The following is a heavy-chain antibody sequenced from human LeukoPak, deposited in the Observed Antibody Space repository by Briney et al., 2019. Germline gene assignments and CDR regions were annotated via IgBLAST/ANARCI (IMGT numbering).Heavy chain of an antibody. J-gene: IGHJ4*02. CDR2: ISSGSSAI. V-gene: IGHV3-21*01. D-gene: IGHD5-24*01. CDR3: ARPTSGNKGGYNWRFDY. CDR1: GFTVSSNS. Sequence: SGGSLRLSCTVSGFTVSSNSMSWVRQAPGKGLEWVSIISSGSSAIFSADALKGRFTISRDDAKNLLYLDMNSLRAEDTAVYYCARPTSGNKGGYNWRFDYWGQETLVTVSS.